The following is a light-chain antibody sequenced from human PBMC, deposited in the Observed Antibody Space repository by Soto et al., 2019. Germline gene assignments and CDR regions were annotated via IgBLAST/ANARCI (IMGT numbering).Light chain of an antibody. J-gene: IGKJ2*01. CDR1: QSVSSSY. CDR2: GAS. CDR3: QQYGSSPYT. Sequence: EIVLTQSPGTLSLSPGERATLSCRASQSVSSSYLAWYQQKPGQSPRLLIYGASSRATGIPDRFSGSVSGTDFTLTISRLEPEDFAVYYCQQYGSSPYTFGQGTKRESK. V-gene: IGKV3-20*01.